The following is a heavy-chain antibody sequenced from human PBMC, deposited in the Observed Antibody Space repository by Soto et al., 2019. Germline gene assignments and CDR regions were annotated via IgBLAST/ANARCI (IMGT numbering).Heavy chain of an antibody. D-gene: IGHD3-10*01. J-gene: IGHJ4*02. Sequence: PGGSLRLSCAASGFAFSSFGMHWVRQAPGKGLEWLSVISYEGGNANYAASVQGRFTISRDNSKKIMYLQMKTLRTDDTAVYYCAKDGEAGRGNGPEYWGQGNLVTVSS. CDR3: AKDGEAGRGNGPEY. V-gene: IGHV3-30*18. CDR2: ISYEGGNA. CDR1: GFAFSSFG.